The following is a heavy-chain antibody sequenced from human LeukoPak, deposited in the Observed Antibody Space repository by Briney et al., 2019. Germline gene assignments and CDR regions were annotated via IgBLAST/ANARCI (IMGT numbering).Heavy chain of an antibody. V-gene: IGHV4-4*07. J-gene: IGHJ4*02. CDR2: IYTSGST. Sequence: SETLSLTCTVSGGSISSYYWSWIRQPAGKGLEWIGRIYTSGSTNYNPSLKSRVTMSVDTSKNQFSLKLSSVTAADTAVYYCARDRYYYDSSGSRIIDYWGQGTLVTVSS. D-gene: IGHD3-22*01. CDR1: GGSISSYY. CDR3: ARDRYYYDSSGSRIIDY.